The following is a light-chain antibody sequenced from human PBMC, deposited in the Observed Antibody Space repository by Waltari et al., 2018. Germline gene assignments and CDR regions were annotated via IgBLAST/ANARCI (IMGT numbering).Light chain of an antibody. Sequence: DNQMTQSPSSLXASVGDRVTITCRASQSISSYLNWYQQKPGKATKVLIYAASSLXXGVPSRFSGSXSXTDFTLTISSLXXXDFATXYCQQSYSTLYSFGXXTKLXXK. CDR3: QQSYSTLYS. CDR1: QSISSY. V-gene: IGKV1-39*01. CDR2: AAS. J-gene: IGKJ2*03.